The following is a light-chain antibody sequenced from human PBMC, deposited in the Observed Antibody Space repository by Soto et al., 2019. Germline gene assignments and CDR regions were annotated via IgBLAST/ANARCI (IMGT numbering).Light chain of an antibody. J-gene: IGLJ1*01. CDR1: SSDVGDYKY. CDR2: EVS. CDR3: SSYTTIFTYV. Sequence: QSVLTQPASVSGSPGQSITISCTGTSSDVGDYKYVSWYQQHPGKAPKLVISEVSNRPSGISNRFSGSKSGNTASLTISGRQAEDEADYYCSSYTTIFTYVFGTGTKVTVL. V-gene: IGLV2-14*01.